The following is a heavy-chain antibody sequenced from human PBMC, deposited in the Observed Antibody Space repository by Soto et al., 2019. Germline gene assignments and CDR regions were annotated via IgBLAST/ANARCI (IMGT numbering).Heavy chain of an antibody. V-gene: IGHV4-59*01. CDR3: ARGMGTAVEAINYYYFYGMDV. D-gene: IGHD6-19*01. CDR1: GGSISSYY. CDR2: IYYTGGT. Sequence: SETLSLTCTVSGGSISSYYWTWIRQPPGKGLEWIGYIYYTGGTNYSPSLKSRVTISLDTSKNQFSLKLTSMTAADTAVYYCARGMGTAVEAINYYYFYGMDVWGQGTTVT. J-gene: IGHJ6*02.